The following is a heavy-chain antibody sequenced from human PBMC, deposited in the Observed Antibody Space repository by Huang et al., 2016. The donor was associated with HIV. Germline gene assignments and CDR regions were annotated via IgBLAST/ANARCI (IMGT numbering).Heavy chain of an antibody. CDR1: GFAFISYA. CDR2: ISIVGSKK. V-gene: IGHV3-30-3*01. J-gene: IGHJ4*02. D-gene: IGHD3-10*01. Sequence: QVQLVESGGGVVQPGRSLSLSWSASGFAFISYALPWGRQAPGKGLGWRAVISIVGSKKNYAHSVKGRFTISRDNSKGTVYLQMNSLRPEDTAVYSCARTGSYYYGSGSYHFGDYWGQGTLVTVSS. CDR3: ARTGSYYYGSGSYHFGDY.